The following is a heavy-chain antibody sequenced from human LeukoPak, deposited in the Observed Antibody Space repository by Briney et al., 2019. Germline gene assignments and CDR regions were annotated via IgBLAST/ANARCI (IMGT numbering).Heavy chain of an antibody. D-gene: IGHD6-13*01. CDR3: ARKSGVAAAGSVGHYYYYYMDV. Sequence: PSETPSLTCTVSGGSISSYYWSWIRQPPGKGLEWIGYIYYSGSTNYNPSLKSRVTISVDTSKNQFSLKLSSVTAADTAVYYCARKSGVAAAGSVGHYYYYYMDVWGKGTTVTVSS. V-gene: IGHV4-59*01. CDR1: GGSISSYY. CDR2: IYYSGST. J-gene: IGHJ6*03.